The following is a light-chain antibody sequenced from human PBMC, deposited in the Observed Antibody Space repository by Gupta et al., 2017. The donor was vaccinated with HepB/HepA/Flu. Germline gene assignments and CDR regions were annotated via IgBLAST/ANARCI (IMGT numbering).Light chain of an antibody. J-gene: IGKJ2*01. Sequence: IQIPQPPFTLSASVGDRVTITCRASQSISSWLAWYQQKPGKAPNLLIYEASSLESGVPSRFSGSGSGTEFTLTISSLQPDDSATYYCQQENSYPYTFGQGTKLEIK. CDR3: QQENSYPYT. CDR1: QSISSW. CDR2: EAS. V-gene: IGKV1-5*03.